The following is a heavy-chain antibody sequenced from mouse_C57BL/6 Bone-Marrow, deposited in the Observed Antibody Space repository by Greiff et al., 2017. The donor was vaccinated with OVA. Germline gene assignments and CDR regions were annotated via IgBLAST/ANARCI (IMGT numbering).Heavy chain of an antibody. J-gene: IGHJ4*01. Sequence: QVQLQQPGAELVKPGASVKLSCTASGYTFTSYWMQWVKQRPGQGLEWIGEIDPSDSYTNYNQKFKGKATLTVDTSSSTAYMQLSSLTSEDSAVYYCARVEYGNLYYAMDYWGQGTSVTVSS. CDR2: IDPSDSYT. CDR1: GYTFTSYW. V-gene: IGHV1-50*01. CDR3: ARVEYGNLYYAMDY. D-gene: IGHD2-10*02.